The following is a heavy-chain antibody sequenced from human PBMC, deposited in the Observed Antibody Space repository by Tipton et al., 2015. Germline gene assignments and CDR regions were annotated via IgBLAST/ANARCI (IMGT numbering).Heavy chain of an antibody. Sequence: TLSLTCTVSSDSISKYYWSWIRQPPGKELEWIGYIQYSGSTNYNPSLKSRVTISVDTSKTQFSLKLKSVTAADTAVYYCARGEIGDFDSWGQGTLVTVSS. J-gene: IGHJ4*02. CDR2: IQYSGST. CDR3: ARGEIGDFDS. CDR1: SDSISKYY. D-gene: IGHD4-17*01. V-gene: IGHV4-59*08.